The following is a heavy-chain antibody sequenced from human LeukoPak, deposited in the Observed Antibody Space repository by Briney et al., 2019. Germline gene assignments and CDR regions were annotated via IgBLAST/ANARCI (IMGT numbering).Heavy chain of an antibody. V-gene: IGHV1-8*03. CDR1: GYTFTDYD. Sequence: GASVKVSCKTSGYTFTDYDVHSVRQAPGQGLEWMGWINPNSATTNYAQRLQGRVTFTRDTSLSVAYMELSSLTSEDAAVYFCARGDFGETNTSFDVWGQGTLVAVSS. D-gene: IGHD4-17*01. J-gene: IGHJ3*01. CDR2: INPNSATT. CDR3: ARGDFGETNTSFDV.